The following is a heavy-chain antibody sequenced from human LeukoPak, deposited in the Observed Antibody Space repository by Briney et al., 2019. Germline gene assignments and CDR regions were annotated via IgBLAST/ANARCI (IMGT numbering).Heavy chain of an antibody. CDR1: GGSISSSSYY. Sequence: SETLSLTCTVSGGSISSSSYYWGWIRQPPGKGLEWIGSIYYSGSTYYNPSLKSRVTISADTSKNQFSLKLSSVTAADTAVYYCARAYSSSWYFDYWGQGTLVTVSS. CDR3: ARAYSSSWYFDY. J-gene: IGHJ4*02. V-gene: IGHV4-39*07. CDR2: IYYSGST. D-gene: IGHD6-13*01.